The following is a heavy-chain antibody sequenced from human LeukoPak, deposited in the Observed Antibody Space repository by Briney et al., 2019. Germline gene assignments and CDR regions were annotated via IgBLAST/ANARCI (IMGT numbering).Heavy chain of an antibody. V-gene: IGHV4-59*08. Sequence: DPSETLSLTCTVSGGSISSYYWSWIRQPPGKGLEWIGYIYYSGSTNYNPSLKSRVTISVDTSKNQFSLKLSSVTAADTAVYYCARHRHGSGSLNWFDPWGQGTLVTVSS. CDR1: GGSISSYY. J-gene: IGHJ5*02. D-gene: IGHD3-10*01. CDR2: IYYSGST. CDR3: ARHRHGSGSLNWFDP.